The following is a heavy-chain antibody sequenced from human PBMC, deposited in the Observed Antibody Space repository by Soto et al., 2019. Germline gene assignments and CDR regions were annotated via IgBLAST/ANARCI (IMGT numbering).Heavy chain of an antibody. J-gene: IGHJ6*03. Sequence: SETLSLTWTVAGGSISGGGYCWSWIRQHPGKGLEWIGYIYYSGSTYYNPSLKSRVTISVDTSKNQFSLKLSSVTAADTAVYYCARESGYGDCQAMDVWGKGTTVTVSS. D-gene: IGHD4-17*01. V-gene: IGHV4-31*02. CDR3: ARESGYGDCQAMDV. CDR2: IYYSGST. CDR1: GGSISGGGYC.